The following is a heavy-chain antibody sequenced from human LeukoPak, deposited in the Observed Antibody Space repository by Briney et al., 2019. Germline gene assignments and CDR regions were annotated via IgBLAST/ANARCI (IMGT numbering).Heavy chain of an antibody. D-gene: IGHD1-14*01. CDR3: VVVVEPPDSDGFDV. CDR1: GFTFGDSW. Sequence: GGSLRLSCAASGFTFGDSWVHWVRQAPGKGLVWVSLINADGSTATYADSVKGRFTISRDNARNTLSLQMNSLTIEDTAVYYCVVVVEPPDSDGFDVWGQGTMITVSS. J-gene: IGHJ3*01. V-gene: IGHV3-74*01. CDR2: INADGSTA.